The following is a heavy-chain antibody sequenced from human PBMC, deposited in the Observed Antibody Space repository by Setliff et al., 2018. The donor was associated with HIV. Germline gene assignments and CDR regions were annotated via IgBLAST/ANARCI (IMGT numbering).Heavy chain of an antibody. Sequence: PSETLSLTCAVSGYSISSGYYWGWIRQPPGKGLEWIGSMYHSGSTYYNPSLKGRVTISVDTSKNYFSLKLSYVTAADTAVYYCARQMPGVRGVIVASIDYWGQGTLVTVSS. V-gene: IGHV4-38-2*01. CDR1: GYSISSGYY. CDR3: ARQMPGVRGVIVASIDY. J-gene: IGHJ4*02. CDR2: MYHSGST. D-gene: IGHD3-10*01.